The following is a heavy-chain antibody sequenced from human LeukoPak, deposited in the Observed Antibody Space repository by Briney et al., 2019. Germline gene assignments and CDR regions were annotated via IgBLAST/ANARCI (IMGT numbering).Heavy chain of an antibody. CDR3: AKAGDDYGGSYFDY. Sequence: GRSLRLSCVASGFTFNNYGMHWVRQAPGKGLEGVAVLAYDGDNKYYADSVEGRFTISRDNSKNTLYLQMSSLRAEDTAVYYCAKAGDDYGGSYFDYWGQGTPVTVSS. CDR1: GFTFNNYG. CDR2: LAYDGDNK. D-gene: IGHD4-23*01. J-gene: IGHJ4*02. V-gene: IGHV3-30*18.